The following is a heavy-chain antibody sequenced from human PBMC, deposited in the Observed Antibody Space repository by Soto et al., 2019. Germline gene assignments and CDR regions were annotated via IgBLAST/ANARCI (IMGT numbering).Heavy chain of an antibody. CDR3: ARAYCSSTSCPAPFDY. V-gene: IGHV1-69*02. J-gene: IGHJ4*02. CDR2: IIPILGIA. CDR1: GGTFSSYT. Sequence: QVQLVQSGAEVKKPGSSVKVSCKASGGTFSSYTISWVRQAPEQGLEWMGRIIPILGIANYAQKFQGRVTITADKSTSTAYMELSSLRSEDTAVYYCARAYCSSTSCPAPFDYWGQGTLVTVSS. D-gene: IGHD2-2*01.